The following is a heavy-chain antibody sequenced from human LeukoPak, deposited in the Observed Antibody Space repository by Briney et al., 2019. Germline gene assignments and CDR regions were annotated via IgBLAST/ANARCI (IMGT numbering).Heavy chain of an antibody. Sequence: GGSLRLSCAASGFTFSTYTINWVRQAPGKGLEWVSSISGSSSYIYYADSVRGRFTISRDNAKNSLYLQMNSLRAEDTALYFCARGGDIDGFDFWGQGTMVTVSS. CDR2: ISGSSSYI. CDR3: ARGGDIDGFDF. J-gene: IGHJ3*01. D-gene: IGHD2-21*02. V-gene: IGHV3-21*01. CDR1: GFTFSTYT.